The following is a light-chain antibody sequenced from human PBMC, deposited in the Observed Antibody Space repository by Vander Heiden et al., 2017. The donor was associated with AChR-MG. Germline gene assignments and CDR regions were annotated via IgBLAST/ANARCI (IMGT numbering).Light chain of an antibody. J-gene: IGKJ3*01. CDR3: QQYYNSPFT. CDR2: GAS. CDR1: QCISNT. Sequence: DLHMTQSPSSLSASVGDRVTITCRASQCISNTLAWYQQKPGQAPRVLLYGASSRESGIPARFSGSGSGTEYTLTISSLQSEDFAVYYCQQYYNSPFTFGGGTKVDIK. V-gene: IGKV1-NL1*01.